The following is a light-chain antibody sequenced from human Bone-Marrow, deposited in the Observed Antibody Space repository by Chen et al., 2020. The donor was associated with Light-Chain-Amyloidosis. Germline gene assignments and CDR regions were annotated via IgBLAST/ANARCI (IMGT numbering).Light chain of an antibody. CDR2: GNS. J-gene: IGLJ2*01. V-gene: IGLV1-40*01. Sequence: QSVLTQPPSVSGAPGQRVTISCTGSKTNIGADNDVYWYQQVPGTAPKLLIYGNSHRPSGVPDRFSGTKSGSSAFLAITGLQAGDEAEYYCQSYDSSLRGYVVFGGGTKLTVL. CDR3: QSYDSSLRGYVV. CDR1: KTNIGADND.